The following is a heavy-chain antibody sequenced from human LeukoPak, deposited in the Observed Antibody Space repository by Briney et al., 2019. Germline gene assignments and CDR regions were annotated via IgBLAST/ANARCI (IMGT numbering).Heavy chain of an antibody. J-gene: IGHJ4*02. D-gene: IGHD3-22*01. CDR3: ARSILRYYYNASGYYPYYFDY. Sequence: SETLSLTCTVSGGSFSSSSYYWGWIRQPPGKGLEWIGSISYRGNNYHNPSVKSRVIMSVDTSKNQFSLALRSVTAADTAVYYCARSILRYYYNASGYYPYYFDYWGQGMLVTVSS. V-gene: IGHV4-39*07. CDR1: GGSFSSSSYY. CDR2: ISYRGNN.